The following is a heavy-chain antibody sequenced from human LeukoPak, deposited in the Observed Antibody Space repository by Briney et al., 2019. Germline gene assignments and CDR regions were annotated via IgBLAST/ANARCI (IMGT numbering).Heavy chain of an antibody. CDR1: GYTFTSYY. V-gene: IGHV1-2*02. D-gene: IGHD3-22*01. CDR2: INPNSGGT. J-gene: IGHJ6*03. CDR3: ARDLRSYYDSSGYLYYYYYMDV. Sequence: ASVKVSCKASGYTFTSYYMHWVRQAPGQGLEWMGWINPNSGGTNYAQKFQGRVTMTRDTSISTAYMELSRLRSDDTAVYYCARDLRSYYDSSGYLYYYYYMDVWGKGTTVTVSS.